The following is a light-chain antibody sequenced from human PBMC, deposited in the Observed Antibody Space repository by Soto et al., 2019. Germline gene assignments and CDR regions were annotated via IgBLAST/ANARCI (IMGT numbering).Light chain of an antibody. CDR2: DAS. CDR3: QQRSRWPWT. Sequence: EIVMTQSPSTLSVSPWERATLSFRASQRISIDLAWYQQKPGHAPRLLIYDASSRDSGIPARFSGRGSGTDFTLTISSLEPEDFAAYYCQQRSRWPWTFGQGTKVDIK. CDR1: QRISID. V-gene: IGKV3-11*01. J-gene: IGKJ1*01.